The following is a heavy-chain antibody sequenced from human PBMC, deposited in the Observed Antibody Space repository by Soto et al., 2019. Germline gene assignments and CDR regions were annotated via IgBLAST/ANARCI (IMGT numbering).Heavy chain of an antibody. Sequence: GASVKVSCKASGGTFSSYAISWVRQAPGQGLEWMGGIIPIFGTANYAQKFQGRVTITADESTSTAYMELSSLRSEDTAVYYCARGRDTAMVTYFDYWGQGTLVTVSS. CDR3: ARGRDTAMVTYFDY. CDR1: GGTFSSYA. CDR2: IIPIFGTA. V-gene: IGHV1-69*13. J-gene: IGHJ4*02. D-gene: IGHD5-18*01.